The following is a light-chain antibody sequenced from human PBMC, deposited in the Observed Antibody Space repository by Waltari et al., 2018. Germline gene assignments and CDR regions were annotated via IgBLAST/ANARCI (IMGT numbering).Light chain of an antibody. V-gene: IGKV3-20*01. CDR2: GAS. CDR1: QTVRTTY. Sequence: EIVLTQSPGTLSLYPGERATLSCRASQTVRTTYLAWYQQKPGQAPTLLIYGASSRATGIPDRFSGSGSGTDFSLTISSLEPEDFAVYYCQQYDSSPLTFGGGTRVEIK. CDR3: QQYDSSPLT. J-gene: IGKJ4*01.